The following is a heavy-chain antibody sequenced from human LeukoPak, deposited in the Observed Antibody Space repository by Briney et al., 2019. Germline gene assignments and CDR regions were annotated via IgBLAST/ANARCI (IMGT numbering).Heavy chain of an antibody. Sequence: GASVKVSCKASGYTFTGYYMHWVRQAPGQGLEWMGWINPNSGGTNYAQKFQGRVTMTRDTSISTAYMELSRLRSDDTAVYYCARDGAGELLWFGESGFDPWGQGTLVTVSS. J-gene: IGHJ5*02. V-gene: IGHV1-2*02. CDR3: ARDGAGELLWFGESGFDP. CDR2: INPNSGGT. D-gene: IGHD3-10*01. CDR1: GYTFTGYY.